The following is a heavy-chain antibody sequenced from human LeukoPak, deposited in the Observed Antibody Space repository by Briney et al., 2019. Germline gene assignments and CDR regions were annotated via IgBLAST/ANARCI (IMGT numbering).Heavy chain of an antibody. D-gene: IGHD1-26*01. CDR3: ASGATYPLDY. CDR1: GFTFSRYW. Sequence: GGSLRLSCAAFGFTFSRYWMSWVRQAPGKGLEWVANIKEDGSEKYYVESVKGRFTISRDNAKNSLYLQMNSLRAEDTAVYYCASGATYPLDYWGQGTLVTVSS. CDR2: IKEDGSEK. V-gene: IGHV3-7*02. J-gene: IGHJ4*02.